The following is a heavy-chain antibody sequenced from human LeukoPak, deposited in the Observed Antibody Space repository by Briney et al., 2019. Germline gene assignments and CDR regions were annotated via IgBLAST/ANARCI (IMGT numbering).Heavy chain of an antibody. CDR2: ISSSGGST. V-gene: IGHV3-23*01. Sequence: GGSLRLSCAASGFTFSVYAMSWVRQAPGKGLEWVSTISSSGGSTYYADPVKGRFTISRDNSKNTLYLQMNSLRAEDTAVYYCAKVVGATTRGYFDYWGQGTLVTVSS. CDR1: GFTFSVYA. CDR3: AKVVGATTRGYFDY. J-gene: IGHJ4*02. D-gene: IGHD1-26*01.